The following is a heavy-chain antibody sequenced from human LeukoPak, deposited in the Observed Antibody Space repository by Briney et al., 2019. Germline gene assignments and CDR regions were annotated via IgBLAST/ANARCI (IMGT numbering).Heavy chain of an antibody. CDR1: GFTPSSHW. CDR3: ARETILGIGLSD. Sequence: GGSLRLSCAASGFTPSSHWMDWVRQAPGKGLEWVSRLDPDGNSIIYAGSVKGQSTISRDHAKNTLYLQMTSLKAEGTAVYYCARETILGIGLSDWGQGTLVTVSS. CDR2: LDPDGNSI. D-gene: IGHD3-3*01. J-gene: IGHJ4*02. V-gene: IGHV3-74*01.